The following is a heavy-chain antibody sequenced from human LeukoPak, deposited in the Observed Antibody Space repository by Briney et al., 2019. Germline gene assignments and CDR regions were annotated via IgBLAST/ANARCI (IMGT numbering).Heavy chain of an antibody. J-gene: IGHJ4*02. D-gene: IGHD2-15*01. CDR2: ISYDGSNK. CDR3: AKKTGSPSPELDH. V-gene: IGHV3-30*18. Sequence: GGSLRLSCAASGFTFSSYGMHWVRQAPGKGLEWVAVISYDGSNKYYADSVKGRFTISRDNSRNTLYLQMNSLRIEDTAVYYCAKKTGSPSPELDHWGQGTLVIVSS. CDR1: GFTFSSYG.